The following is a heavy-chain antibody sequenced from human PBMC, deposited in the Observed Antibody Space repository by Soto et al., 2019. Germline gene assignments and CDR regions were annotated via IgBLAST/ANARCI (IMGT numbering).Heavy chain of an antibody. V-gene: IGHV3-48*02. J-gene: IGHJ5*02. CDR1: GFTFSSYS. CDR3: ARRPRVAAAAMNWFDP. D-gene: IGHD6-13*01. Sequence: GGSLRLSCAASGFTFSSYSMNWVRQAPGKGLEWVSYISSSSSTIYYADSVKGRFTISRDNAKNSLYLQMNSLRDEDTAVYYCARRPRVAAAAMNWFDPWGQGTLVTVSS. CDR2: ISSSSSTI.